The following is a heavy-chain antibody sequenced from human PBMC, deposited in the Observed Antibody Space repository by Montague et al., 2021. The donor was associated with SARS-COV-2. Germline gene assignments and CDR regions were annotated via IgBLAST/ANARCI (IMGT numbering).Heavy chain of an antibody. CDR2: ISYNGST. J-gene: IGHJ4*02. D-gene: IGHD3-22*01. CDR1: GGSLNNYL. CDR3: ARVDSSGPAEY. V-gene: IGHV4-59*08. Sequence: SETLSLTCTVSGGSLNNYLWSWIRQPPGKGLEWVGYISYNGSTKYNPSLQSRVTISVDTARNQFSLKLLSVTAADTAFYYCARVDSSGPAEYWGQGILVSVSS.